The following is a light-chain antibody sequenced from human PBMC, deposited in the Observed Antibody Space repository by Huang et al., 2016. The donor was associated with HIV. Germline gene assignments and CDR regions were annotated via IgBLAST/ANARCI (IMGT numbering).Light chain of an antibody. CDR1: QDISNY. Sequence: DIQMTQSPSSLSASVGDRVTITCQASQDISNYLNWYQHKPGKATKHLIYDASNLKTGVPSRFSGSGSGTDFTFTISSLQPEDIGTYYCQQYDDLVTFGGGTKVEIK. CDR2: DAS. CDR3: QQYDDLVT. J-gene: IGKJ4*01. V-gene: IGKV1-33*01.